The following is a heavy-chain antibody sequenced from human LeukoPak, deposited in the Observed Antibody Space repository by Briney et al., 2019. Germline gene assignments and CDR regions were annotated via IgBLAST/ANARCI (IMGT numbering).Heavy chain of an antibody. J-gene: IGHJ4*02. Sequence: SETLSLTCAVYGGSFSGYYWSWIRQPPGKGLEWIGEINHSGSTNYNPPLKSRVTISVDTSKNQFSLKLSSVTAADTAVYYCARGHHYDILTGYFYWGQGTLVTVSS. CDR1: GGSFSGYY. CDR2: INHSGST. D-gene: IGHD3-9*01. CDR3: ARGHHYDILTGYFY. V-gene: IGHV4-34*01.